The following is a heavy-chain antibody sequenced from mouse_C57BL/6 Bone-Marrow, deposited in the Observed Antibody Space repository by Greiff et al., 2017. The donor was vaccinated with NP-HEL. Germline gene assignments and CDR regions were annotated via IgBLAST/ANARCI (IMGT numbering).Heavy chain of an antibody. D-gene: IGHD6-1*01. J-gene: IGHJ2*01. Sequence: EVKLMESGGDLVKPGGSLKLSCAASGFTFSSYGMSWVRQTPDKRLEWVATISSGGSYTYYPDSVKGRFTISRDNAKNTLYLQMSSLKSEDTAMYYCARRFPLYFDYWGQGTTLTVSS. CDR3: ARRFPLYFDY. V-gene: IGHV5-6*02. CDR2: ISSGGSYT. CDR1: GFTFSSYG.